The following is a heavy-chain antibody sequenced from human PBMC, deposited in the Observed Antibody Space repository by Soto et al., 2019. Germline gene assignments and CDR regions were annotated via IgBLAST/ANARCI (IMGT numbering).Heavy chain of an antibody. CDR2: ISVYNGNK. V-gene: IGHV1-18*01. CDR3: ARVAITLIRGLKVDFYSMDV. CDR1: GYTFNNYG. D-gene: IGHD3-10*01. J-gene: IGHJ6*02. Sequence: QLVQSGGEVKEPGASVQVSCKASGYTFNNYGITWVRQAPGQGLEWLGWISVYNGNKNYAKKVQGRVAMTADTSTSTAHMELRSLQSDDTAVYFCARVAITLIRGLKVDFYSMDVWGRGATVTVSS.